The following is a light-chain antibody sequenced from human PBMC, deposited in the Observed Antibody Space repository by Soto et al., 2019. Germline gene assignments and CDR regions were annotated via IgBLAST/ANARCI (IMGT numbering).Light chain of an antibody. CDR3: QQASAFPIT. V-gene: IGKV1-12*01. CDR1: QGISNW. CDR2: TSS. Sequence: DIQMTQSPSFVSASVGDRVTVTCRASQGISNWLAWYQQKHEKAPNLLIYTSSTLGSGAPSRFSGSGSGTDFTLTISSLQPEDFATYYCQQASAFPITFGQGTRLEIK. J-gene: IGKJ5*01.